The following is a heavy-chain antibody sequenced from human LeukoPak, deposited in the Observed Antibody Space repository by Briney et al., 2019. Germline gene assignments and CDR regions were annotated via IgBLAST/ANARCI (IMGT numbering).Heavy chain of an antibody. CDR3: ARDEGRYGLDV. Sequence: GGSLRLSCAAYGFTFSNYNLNWDRQAPGKGLEWVSLISGRSNYIYYGDSVKGRFTISRDNAKNSLYLQMDSLRVEDTAVYYCARDEGRYGLDVWGTGTTVIVSS. J-gene: IGHJ6*04. CDR1: GFTFSNYN. CDR2: ISGRSNYI. V-gene: IGHV3-21*01.